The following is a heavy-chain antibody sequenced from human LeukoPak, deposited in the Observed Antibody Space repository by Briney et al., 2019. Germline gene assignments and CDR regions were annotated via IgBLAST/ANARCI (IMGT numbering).Heavy chain of an antibody. CDR1: GGTFSSYA. Sequence: ASVKVSCKASGGTFSSYAISWVRQAPGQGLEWMGGIIPIFGTANYAQKFQGRVTITRDTSASTAYMELSSLRSEDTAVYYCATPSSIGYSYGLDYWGQGTLVTVSS. CDR3: ATPSSIGYSYGLDY. J-gene: IGHJ4*02. CDR2: IIPIFGTA. D-gene: IGHD5-18*01. V-gene: IGHV1-69*05.